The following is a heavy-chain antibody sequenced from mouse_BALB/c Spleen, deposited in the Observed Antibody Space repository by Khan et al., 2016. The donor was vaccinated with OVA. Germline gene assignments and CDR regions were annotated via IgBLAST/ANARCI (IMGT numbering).Heavy chain of an antibody. D-gene: IGHD2-4*01. J-gene: IGHJ3*01. CDR1: AYTFTSYW. V-gene: IGHV1S81*02. CDR3: ARSTMITTEFAY. Sequence: QVQLQQPGAELVKPGASVKLSCKASAYTFTSYWMHWVKQRPGQGLEWIGEINPSNGRTNYNEKFKSKATLTVDKSSNTAYMQLSSLTSEDSAVYYCARSTMITTEFAYWGQGTLVTVSA. CDR2: INPSNGRT.